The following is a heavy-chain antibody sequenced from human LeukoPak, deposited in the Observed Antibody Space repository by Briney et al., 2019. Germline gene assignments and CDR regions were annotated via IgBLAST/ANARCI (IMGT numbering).Heavy chain of an antibody. Sequence: SETLSLTCTVSGGSISSSSYYWGWIRQPPGKGLEWIGSIYYSGSTYYNPSLKSRVTISVDTSKNQFSLKLSSVTAADTAVYYCARYGVGVPAAKRNYYYMDVWGKGTTVTVSS. D-gene: IGHD2-2*01. CDR2: IYYSGST. CDR1: GGSISSSSYY. CDR3: ARYGVGVPAAKRNYYYMDV. J-gene: IGHJ6*03. V-gene: IGHV4-39*01.